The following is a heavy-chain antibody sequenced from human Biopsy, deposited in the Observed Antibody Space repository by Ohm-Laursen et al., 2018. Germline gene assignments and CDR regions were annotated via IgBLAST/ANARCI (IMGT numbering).Heavy chain of an antibody. CDR2: ISSTSNHI. Sequence: SLRLSCAASGFAFSDYSMSWVRQAPGKGLEWVASISSTSNHIHYVDSVWDRFTISRDNAENSLYLEMNSLRVEDTAVYYCAKDDYDRVSSGYYFDYWGQGTLVSVSS. CDR3: AKDDYDRVSSGYYFDY. D-gene: IGHD3-10*02. V-gene: IGHV3-21*01. J-gene: IGHJ4*02. CDR1: GFAFSDYS.